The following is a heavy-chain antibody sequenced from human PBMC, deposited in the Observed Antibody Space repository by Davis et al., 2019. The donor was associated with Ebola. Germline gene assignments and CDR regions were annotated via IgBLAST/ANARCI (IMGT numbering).Heavy chain of an antibody. Sequence: PSETLSLTCTVSGGSISSYYWSWIRQPPGKGLEWIGYIYYSGSHNYNPSLKSRVTISVDTSKNQFSLKLSSVTAADTAVYYCAREVSPRGSDAFEIWGQGTMVTVSS. J-gene: IGHJ3*02. V-gene: IGHV4-59*01. CDR2: IYYSGSH. CDR3: AREVSPRGSDAFEI. CDR1: GGSISSYY. D-gene: IGHD5/OR15-5a*01.